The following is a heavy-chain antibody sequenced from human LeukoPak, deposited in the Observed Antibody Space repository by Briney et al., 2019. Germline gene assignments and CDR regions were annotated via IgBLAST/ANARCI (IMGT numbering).Heavy chain of an antibody. CDR1: GYTFTSYY. CDR2: INPSGGST. CDR3: ARGPSITMVRGGQWYYYMDV. V-gene: IGHV1-46*01. Sequence: ASVKVSCKASGYTFTSYYIHWVRQAPGQGLEWMGLINPSGGSTNYAQKFQGRVTMTRDTSTSTVYMELSSLRSADTAVYYCARGPSITMVRGGQWYYYMDVWGKGTTVTISS. D-gene: IGHD3-10*01. J-gene: IGHJ6*03.